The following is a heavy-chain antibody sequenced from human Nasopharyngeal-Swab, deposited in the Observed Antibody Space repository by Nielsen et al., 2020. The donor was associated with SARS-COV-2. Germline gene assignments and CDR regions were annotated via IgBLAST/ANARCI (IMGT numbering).Heavy chain of an antibody. CDR1: GDTFTSYG. CDR2: ISAYNGNT. J-gene: IGHJ5*02. Sequence: ASVKVSCKASGDTFTSYGISWVRKAPGQGLEWMGWISAYNGNTNYAQKLQGRVTMTTDTSTSTAYLELRSLRSDDTAVYYCARDATQKTIVVVPAATNWFDPWGQGTLVTVSS. V-gene: IGHV1-18*01. CDR3: ARDATQKTIVVVPAATNWFDP. D-gene: IGHD2-2*01.